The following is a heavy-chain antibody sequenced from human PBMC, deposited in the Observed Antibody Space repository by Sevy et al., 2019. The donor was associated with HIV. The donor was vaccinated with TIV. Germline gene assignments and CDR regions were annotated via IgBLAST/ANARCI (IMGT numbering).Heavy chain of an antibody. CDR2: ISWDGGST. D-gene: IGHD3-22*01. J-gene: IGHJ6*02. V-gene: IGHV3-43D*03. CDR3: AKSPLPYDSSGYYPYYYYGMDV. Sequence: GGSLRLSCAASGFTFDDYVMHWVRQAPGKGLEWVSLISWDGGSTYYADSVKGRFTISRDNSKNSLYLRMNSLRAEDTALYYCAKSPLPYDSSGYYPYYYYGMDVWGQGTTVTVSS. CDR1: GFTFDDYV.